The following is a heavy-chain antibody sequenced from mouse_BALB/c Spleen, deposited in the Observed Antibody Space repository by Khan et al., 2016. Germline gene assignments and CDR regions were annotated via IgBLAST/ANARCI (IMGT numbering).Heavy chain of an antibody. Sequence: QVQLQQPGPGLVAPSQSLSITCTVSGFSLTNYGVHWVRQPPGKGLEWLGVIWAGGSTDYDSALMSRLSINKDNSKSQVFLKVNSLQTDDTAIYYCARDNTTADWYFDVWGAGTTVTVSS. CDR2: IWAGGST. CDR1: GFSLTNYG. CDR3: ARDNTTADWYFDV. J-gene: IGHJ1*01. V-gene: IGHV2-9*02. D-gene: IGHD1-2*01.